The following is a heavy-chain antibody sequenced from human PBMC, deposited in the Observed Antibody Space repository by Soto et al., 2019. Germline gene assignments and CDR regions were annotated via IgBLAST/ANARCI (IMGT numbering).Heavy chain of an antibody. V-gene: IGHV3-30*18. D-gene: IGHD3-3*01. CDR1: GFTFSSYG. J-gene: IGHJ6*02. CDR3: AKDTYDFWSGHYYYYGMDV. CDR2: ISYDGSNK. Sequence: QVQLVESGGGVVQPGRSLRLSCAASGFTFSSYGMHWVRQAPGKGLEWVAVISYDGSNKYYADSVKGRFTISRDNSKNTLYLQMNSLRAEDTAVYYCAKDTYDFWSGHYYYYGMDVWGQGTTVTVSS.